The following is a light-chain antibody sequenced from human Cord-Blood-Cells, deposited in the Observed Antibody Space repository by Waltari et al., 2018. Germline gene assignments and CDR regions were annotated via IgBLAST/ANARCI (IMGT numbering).Light chain of an antibody. CDR1: SSDAGTYNL. V-gene: IGLV2-23*02. J-gene: IGLJ3*02. CDR2: EVS. Sequence: QSALTQHASVSGSPGQSITISCTGTSSDAGTYNLVSWYQQHPGKAPKLMIYEVSKRPSGVSNRFSGSKSGNTASLTISGLQAEDEADYYCCSYAGSSTLVFGGGTKLTVL. CDR3: CSYAGSSTLV.